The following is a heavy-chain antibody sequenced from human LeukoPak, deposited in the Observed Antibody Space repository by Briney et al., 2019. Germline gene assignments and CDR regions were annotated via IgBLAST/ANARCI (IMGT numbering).Heavy chain of an antibody. D-gene: IGHD1-26*01. V-gene: IGHV1-24*01. Sequence: ASVKVSCKVSGYTLTELSMHWVRQAPGKGLEWMGGFDPEAGETIYAQKFQGRVTMTEDTSTDTAYMELSSLRSEDTAVYYCATGSGSKPYYYYGMVVWGQGTTVTVSS. CDR1: GYTLTELS. CDR2: FDPEAGET. CDR3: ATGSGSKPYYYYGMVV. J-gene: IGHJ6*02.